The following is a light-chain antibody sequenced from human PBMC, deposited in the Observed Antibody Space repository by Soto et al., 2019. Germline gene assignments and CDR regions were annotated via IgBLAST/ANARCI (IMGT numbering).Light chain of an antibody. CDR1: QSISSY. CDR2: AAS. J-gene: IGKJ1*01. CDR3: QQSYSTPPT. Sequence: IQLTQSPSSLSASVGDRVTITFLASQSISSYLNWYQQKPGKTPKLLIYAASSLQSGVPSRFSGSGSGTDFTLTISSLQPEDFATYYCQQSYSTPPTFGQGTKVGI. V-gene: IGKV1-39*01.